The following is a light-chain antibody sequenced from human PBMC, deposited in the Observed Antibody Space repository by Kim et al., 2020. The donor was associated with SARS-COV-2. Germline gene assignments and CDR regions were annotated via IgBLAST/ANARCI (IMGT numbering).Light chain of an antibody. CDR2: GAS. CDR3: QQYGASPQT. J-gene: IGKJ1*01. Sequence: EIVMTQSPGTLSLSPGERATLSCRASQSVTNNYLAWYQQKPGQAPRLLIYGASSRATGIPARFSGSGSGTDFTLTISRLEPEDFAVYYCQQYGASPQTLVQGTKV. CDR1: QSVTNNY. V-gene: IGKV3-20*01.